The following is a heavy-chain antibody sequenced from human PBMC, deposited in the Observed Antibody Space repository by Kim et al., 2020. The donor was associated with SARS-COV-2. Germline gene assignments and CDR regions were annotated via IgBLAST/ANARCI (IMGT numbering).Heavy chain of an antibody. V-gene: IGHV4-34*12. CDR1: RGSFDDYY. CDR2: IIHSGIT. D-gene: IGHD3-3*01. CDR3: ARTNFGGTQYYYMDV. Sequence: SETLSLTCGVFRGSFDDYYWAWIRQPPGKGLEWMGEIIHSGITSYNPSLKSRVIISVNTSKRQISLRLSSVTAADTAVYYCARTNFGGTQYYYMDVWGKGTAVSVSS. J-gene: IGHJ6*03.